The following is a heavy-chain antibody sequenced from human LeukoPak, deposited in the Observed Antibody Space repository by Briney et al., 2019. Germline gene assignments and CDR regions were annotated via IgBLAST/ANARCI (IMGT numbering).Heavy chain of an antibody. J-gene: IGHJ4*02. V-gene: IGHV4-4*08. D-gene: IGHD3-10*01. CDR1: GASISRHY. CDR2: IHSTGTT. Sequence: PSETLSLTCFVSGASISRHYWTWMRHTPGQGLHWIGYIHSTGTTNYNPSLKSRVTISVDTSKNQFSLKLSSVTAADTAVYYCASLRTGDFDYWGQGALVTVSS. CDR3: ASLRTGDFDY.